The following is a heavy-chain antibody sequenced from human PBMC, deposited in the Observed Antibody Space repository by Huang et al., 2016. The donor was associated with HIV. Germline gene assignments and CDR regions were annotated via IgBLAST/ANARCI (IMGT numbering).Heavy chain of an antibody. Sequence: QIQLMQSGPELKQPGASVTVSCKASGYTFPSYGITWVRQAPGHGPAWMGWISASSGDTEYAQKFQGRVTLTTDTSTNIAYMELRSLRSDDTAKYYCARDPKYHRIGYYRQRRGIDIWGQGTMVIVSS. D-gene: IGHD3-22*01. V-gene: IGHV1-18*01. J-gene: IGHJ3*02. CDR2: ISASSGDT. CDR3: ARDPKYHRIGYYRQRRGIDI. CDR1: GYTFPSYG.